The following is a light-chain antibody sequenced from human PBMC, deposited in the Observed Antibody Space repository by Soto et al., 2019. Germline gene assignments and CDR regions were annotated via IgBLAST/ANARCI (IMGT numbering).Light chain of an antibody. CDR2: GAS. J-gene: IGKJ4*01. CDR1: QSVSTY. Sequence: ESVLTQSPGTLSLSPGERATLSCRASQSVSTYLAWYQQQPGRAPRLLIYGASNRATGIPDRFSGSGSGTDFTLTIRTLQPEDSAVYFCQQYGRTFGGGTKVEIK. CDR3: QQYGRT. V-gene: IGKV3-20*01.